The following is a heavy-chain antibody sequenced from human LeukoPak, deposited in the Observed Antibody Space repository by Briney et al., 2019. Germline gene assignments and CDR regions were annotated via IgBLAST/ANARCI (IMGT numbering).Heavy chain of an antibody. CDR3: ARALTYYYDSSGYYHDY. V-gene: IGHV5-51*01. D-gene: IGHD3-22*01. CDR2: IYPGDSDT. Sequence: GESLKISCKGSGYSFTSYWIGWVRQMPGKGLEWMGIIYPGDSDTRYSPSFQGQVTISADKSISTAYLQWSRLKASDTAMYYCARALTYYYDSSGYYHDYWGQGTLVTVSS. CDR1: GYSFTSYW. J-gene: IGHJ4*02.